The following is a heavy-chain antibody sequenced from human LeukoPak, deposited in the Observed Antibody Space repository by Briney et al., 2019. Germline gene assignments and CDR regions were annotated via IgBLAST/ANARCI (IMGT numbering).Heavy chain of an antibody. J-gene: IGHJ4*02. CDR1: GGSISSSSYY. Sequence: PSETLSLTCTVSGGSISSSSYYWGWIRQPPGKGLEWIGSIYYSGSTYYNPSLKSRVTISVDTSKNQFSLKLSSVTAADTAVYYCARGPRWLQYPVDYWGQGTLVTVSS. CDR2: IYYSGST. D-gene: IGHD5-24*01. V-gene: IGHV4-39*01. CDR3: ARGPRWLQYPVDY.